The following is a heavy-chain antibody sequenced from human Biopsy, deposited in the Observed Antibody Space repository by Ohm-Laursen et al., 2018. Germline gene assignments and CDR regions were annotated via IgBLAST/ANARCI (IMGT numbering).Heavy chain of an antibody. V-gene: IGHV4-59*07. J-gene: IGHJ4*02. D-gene: IGHD7-27*01. CDR2: IYYTGHT. CDR1: GGSIKSYY. Sequence: SDTLSLTCTVSGGSIKSYYWNWIRQSPGKGLVWIGFIYYTGHTNYNPSLKSRATISVDTSKNQFSLKVIPVTAADTAVYYCARLTGDPSYWGQGILVTVSS. CDR3: ARLTGDPSY.